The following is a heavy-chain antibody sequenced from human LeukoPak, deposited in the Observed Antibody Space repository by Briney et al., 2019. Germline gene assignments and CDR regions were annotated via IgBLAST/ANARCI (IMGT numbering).Heavy chain of an antibody. V-gene: IGHV4-34*01. Sequence: PSETLSLTCAVYGGSFSGYYWSWIRPPPGKGLEWIGEINHSGSTNYNPSLKSRVTISVDTSKNQFSLKLSSVTAADTAVYYCARGTHYYGMDVWGQGTTVTVSS. CDR3: ARGTHYYGMDV. CDR2: INHSGST. J-gene: IGHJ6*02. CDR1: GGSFSGYY.